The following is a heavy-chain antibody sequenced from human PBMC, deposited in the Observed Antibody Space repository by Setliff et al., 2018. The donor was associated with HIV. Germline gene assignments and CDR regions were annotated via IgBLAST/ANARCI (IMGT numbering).Heavy chain of an antibody. D-gene: IGHD2-21*02. CDR1: GGSINSDNYY. CDR3: ASRGIVVVTMSMPDEFFVH. CDR2: IYYSGTT. J-gene: IGHJ1*01. V-gene: IGHV4-39*01. Sequence: PSETLSLTCSASGGSINSDNYYWGWIRQAPGKGLEWIGSIYYSGTTYYNPSLRGRVTISVDRSRNQFSLTLNSVTAADTATYYCASRGIVVVTMSMPDEFFVHWGHGTLVTAPQ.